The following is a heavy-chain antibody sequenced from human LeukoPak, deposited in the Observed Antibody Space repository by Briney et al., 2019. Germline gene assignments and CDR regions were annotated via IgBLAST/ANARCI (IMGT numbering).Heavy chain of an antibody. Sequence: GASVKVSCKASGGTFGSYAISWVRQAPGQGLEWMGGIIPIFGTANYAQKFQGRVTITADESTSTAYMELSSLRSEDTAVYYCARGVTLGYYFDYWGQGTLVTVSS. CDR1: GGTFGSYA. CDR2: IIPIFGTA. CDR3: ARGVTLGYYFDY. J-gene: IGHJ4*02. D-gene: IGHD2-21*02. V-gene: IGHV1-69*13.